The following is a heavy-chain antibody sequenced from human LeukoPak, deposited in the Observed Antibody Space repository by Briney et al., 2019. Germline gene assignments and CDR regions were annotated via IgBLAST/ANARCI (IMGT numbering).Heavy chain of an antibody. D-gene: IGHD4-17*01. J-gene: IGHJ4*02. CDR2: ISPSGGST. Sequence: GASVKVSCKAFGYTFTSNYMHWVRQAPGQGPEWMGVISPSGGSTTYAQKFQGRVTLTRDMSTSTDYLELSSLRSEDTAVYYCARTYGDYAFVWALISWGQGTLVTVSS. CDR1: GYTFTSNY. V-gene: IGHV1-46*01. CDR3: ARTYGDYAFVWALIS.